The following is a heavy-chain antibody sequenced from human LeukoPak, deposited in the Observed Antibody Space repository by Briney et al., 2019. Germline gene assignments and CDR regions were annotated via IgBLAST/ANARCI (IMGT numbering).Heavy chain of an antibody. D-gene: IGHD6-13*01. CDR2: ISYDGSNK. CDR3: AKAVAGTFNYYDY. V-gene: IGHV3-30*18. Sequence: GGSLRLSCAASGFTFSSYGMHWVRQAPGKGLEWVAVISYDGSNKYYADSVKGRFTISRDNSKNTLYLQMNSLRAEDTAVYYCAKAVAGTFNYYDYWGQGTLVTVSS. J-gene: IGHJ4*02. CDR1: GFTFSSYG.